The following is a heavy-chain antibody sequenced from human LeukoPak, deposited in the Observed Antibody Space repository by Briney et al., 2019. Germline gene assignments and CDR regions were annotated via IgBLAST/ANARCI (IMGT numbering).Heavy chain of an antibody. J-gene: IGHJ4*02. CDR2: MNPNSGNT. CDR1: GYTFTSYD. V-gene: IGHV1-8*01. CDR3: ARGYVWRLDRGYSYEHGY. Sequence: ASVKVSCKASGYTFTSYDINWVRQATGQGLEWMGWMNPNSGNTGYAQKFQGRVTMTRNTSISTAYMERSSMGSEDTAVYYCARGYVWRLDRGYSYEHGYWGQGTLVTVSS. D-gene: IGHD5-18*01.